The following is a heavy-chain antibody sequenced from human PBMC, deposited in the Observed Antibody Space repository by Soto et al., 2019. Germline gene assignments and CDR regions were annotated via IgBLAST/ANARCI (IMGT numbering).Heavy chain of an antibody. D-gene: IGHD5-12*01. V-gene: IGHV3-7*03. Sequence: PGGSLRLSCLASGFTLGNYWMSWVRQAPGKGLEWVANIKADGSEQYYVDSGKGRFTISRDNARNSLFLQMDNLRADDTAVYYCVRNGVDGYDRLYYYYGMDVWGQGTTVTVSS. CDR1: GFTLGNYW. J-gene: IGHJ6*02. CDR2: IKADGSEQ. CDR3: VRNGVDGYDRLYYYYGMDV.